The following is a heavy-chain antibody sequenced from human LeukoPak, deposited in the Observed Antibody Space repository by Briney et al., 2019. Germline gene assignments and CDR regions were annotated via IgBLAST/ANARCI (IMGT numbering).Heavy chain of an antibody. Sequence: GASLKLSSKASGYTFTGYDMPCVRQAPGHGLEWMGWINPNSGGTNYAQKFQGRVTMTRDTSISTAYMELSRLRSDDTAVYYCARSAVVGRDGYLPWINFDYWGQGTLVTVSS. CDR3: ARSAVVGRDGYLPWINFDY. D-gene: IGHD2-15*01. CDR2: INPNSGGT. V-gene: IGHV1-2*02. CDR1: GYTFTGYD. J-gene: IGHJ4*02.